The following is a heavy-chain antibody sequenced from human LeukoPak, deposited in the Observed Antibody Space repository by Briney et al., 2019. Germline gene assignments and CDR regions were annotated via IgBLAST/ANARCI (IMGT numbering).Heavy chain of an antibody. V-gene: IGHV3-74*01. CDR1: GFTFSIYW. CDR2: INSDGTST. J-gene: IGHJ4*02. CDR3: ATSRSFDY. Sequence: PGGSLRLSCAASGFTFSIYWMHWVRQVPGKGLVWVSRINSDGTSTNYADSVKGRFTISRDNAKNTLYLQMNSLRAEDTAVYYCATSRSFDYWGRGTLVTVSS. D-gene: IGHD6-6*01.